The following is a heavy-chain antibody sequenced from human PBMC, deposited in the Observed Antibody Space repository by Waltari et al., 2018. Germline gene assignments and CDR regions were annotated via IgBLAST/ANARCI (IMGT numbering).Heavy chain of an antibody. V-gene: IGHV3-21*01. D-gene: IGHD3-22*01. Sequence: EVQLVESGGGLVKPGGSLRLSCAASGFTFRSYSMNWFRTPPGKGLEWVSSISSSSSYIYYADSVKGRFTISRDNAKNSLYLQMNSLRAEDTAVYYCARALPNYYDSSGYIDYWGQGTLVTVSS. CDR1: GFTFRSYS. CDR2: ISSSSSYI. J-gene: IGHJ4*02. CDR3: ARALPNYYDSSGYIDY.